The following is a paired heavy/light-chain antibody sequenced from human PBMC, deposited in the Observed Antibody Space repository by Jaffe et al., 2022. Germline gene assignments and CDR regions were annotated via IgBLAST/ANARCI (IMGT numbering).Light chain of an antibody. CDR2: WAS. J-gene: IGKJ2*03. CDR1: QTILYNSNNKNY. Sequence: DIVMTQSPDSLAVSLGERATINCKSSQTILYNSNNKNYLAWYQQKPGQPPKVLIYWASTRESGVPDRFSGSGSGTDFTLTIDSLQAEDVAIYYCQQYHSNPYSFGQGTKLEIK. V-gene: IGKV4-1*01. CDR3: QQYHSNPYS.
Heavy chain of an antibody. J-gene: IGHJ4*02. CDR1: GYVFTDHW. D-gene: IGHD2-15*01. CDR2: IHPYDSDT. CDR3: VRRGRDCSGRSCFSRNFDS. Sequence: EVQLVQSAAEVKKPGESLKISCKASGYVFTDHWIGWVRQMPGKGLESVGIIHPYDSDTTYSPSFQGQVTISVDKSINVAYLQWSSLQASDTAMYYCVRRGRDCSGRSCFSRNFDSWGQGTLITVSS. V-gene: IGHV5-51*01.